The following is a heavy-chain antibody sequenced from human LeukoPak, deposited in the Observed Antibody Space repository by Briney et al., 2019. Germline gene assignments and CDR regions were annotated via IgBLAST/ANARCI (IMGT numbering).Heavy chain of an antibody. J-gene: IGHJ6*04. Sequence: GGSLRLSCAASGFTFSTYWMSWVRQAPGKGLEWVANIKQDGSQKYYVDPVKGRFTISRGNAKNSLYLQMNSLRAEDTAVYYCAELGITMIGGVWGKGTTVTISS. D-gene: IGHD3-10*02. CDR1: GFTFSTYW. CDR3: AELGITMIGGV. CDR2: IKQDGSQK. V-gene: IGHV3-7*01.